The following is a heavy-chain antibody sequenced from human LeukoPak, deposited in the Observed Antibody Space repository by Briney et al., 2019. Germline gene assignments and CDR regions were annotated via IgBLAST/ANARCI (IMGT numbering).Heavy chain of an antibody. CDR2: INGDGSST. V-gene: IGHV3-74*01. CDR3: ARGYSSSWLGYFDY. CDR1: GFTFSSYW. J-gene: IGHJ4*02. Sequence: GGSLRLSCAASGFTFSSYWMHWVRQAPGKGLVWVSRINGDGSSTSYADSVKGRFTISRDTSKNTVYLQMNSLGAEDTVFYYCARGYSSSWLGYFDYWGQGTLVTVSS. D-gene: IGHD6-13*01.